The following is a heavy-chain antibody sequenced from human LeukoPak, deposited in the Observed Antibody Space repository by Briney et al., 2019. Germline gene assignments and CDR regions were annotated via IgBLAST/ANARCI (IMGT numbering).Heavy chain of an antibody. J-gene: IGHJ3*02. CDR2: IYYSGGT. CDR1: GGSISSYY. Sequence: SETLSLTCTVSGGSISSYYWGWIRQPPGKGLEWIGSIYYSGGTYYNPSLKSRVTISVDTSKNQFSLKLSPVTAADTAVYYCARRDGYTHDAFDIWGQGTMVTVSS. CDR3: ARRDGYTHDAFDI. V-gene: IGHV4-39*01. D-gene: IGHD5-24*01.